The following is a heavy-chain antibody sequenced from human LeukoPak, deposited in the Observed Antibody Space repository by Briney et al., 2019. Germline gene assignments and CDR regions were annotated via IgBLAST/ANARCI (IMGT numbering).Heavy chain of an antibody. CDR1: GGSISSRSYY. Sequence: SETLSLTCTVSGGSISSRSYYWGWIRQPPGKGLEWIGSIYHSGSTYYNPSLKSRVTISVDTSKNQFSLKLSSVTAADTAMYYCARQEFGYGVAGSFDYWGLGTLVTVSS. CDR2: IYHSGST. D-gene: IGHD6-19*01. J-gene: IGHJ4*02. CDR3: ARQEFGYGVAGSFDY. V-gene: IGHV4-39*01.